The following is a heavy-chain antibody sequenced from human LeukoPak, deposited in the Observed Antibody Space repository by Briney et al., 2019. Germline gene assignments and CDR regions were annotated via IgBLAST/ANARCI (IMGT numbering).Heavy chain of an antibody. J-gene: IGHJ4*02. CDR1: GGTFSSYA. Sequence: GASVKVSCKASGGTFSSYAISWVRQAPGQRLEWMGGIIPIFGTANYAQKFQGRVTITTDESTSTAYMELSSLRSEDTAVYYCARSSRGSSSWYPIFDYWGQGTLVTVSS. CDR2: IIPIFGTA. CDR3: ARSSRGSSSWYPIFDY. D-gene: IGHD6-13*01. V-gene: IGHV1-69*05.